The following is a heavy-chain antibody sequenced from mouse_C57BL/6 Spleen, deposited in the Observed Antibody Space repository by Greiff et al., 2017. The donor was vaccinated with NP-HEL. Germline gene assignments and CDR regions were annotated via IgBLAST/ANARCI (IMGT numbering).Heavy chain of an antibody. Sequence: DVKLVESGGGLVKPGGSLKLSCAASGFTFSDYGMHWVRQAPEKGLEWVAYISSGSSTIYYADTVKGRFTISRDNAKNTLFLQMTSLRSEDTAMYYCARPLMTTVVYWYFDVWGTGTTVTVSS. CDR3: ARPLMTTVVYWYFDV. V-gene: IGHV5-17*01. CDR1: GFTFSDYG. D-gene: IGHD1-1*01. CDR2: ISSGSSTI. J-gene: IGHJ1*03.